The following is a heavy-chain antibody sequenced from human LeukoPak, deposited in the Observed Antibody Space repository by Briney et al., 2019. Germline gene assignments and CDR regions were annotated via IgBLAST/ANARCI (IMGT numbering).Heavy chain of an antibody. CDR1: GGSFSGYY. Sequence: SETLSLTCAVYGGSFSGYYWSWIRQPPGKGLEWIGEINHSGSTNYNPSLKSRVTISVDTSKNQFSLKLSSVTAADTAVYYCARGRVVVVPAAIFSGWFDPWGQGTLVTVSS. D-gene: IGHD2-2*02. J-gene: IGHJ5*02. CDR2: INHSGST. CDR3: ARGRVVVVPAAIFSGWFDP. V-gene: IGHV4-34*01.